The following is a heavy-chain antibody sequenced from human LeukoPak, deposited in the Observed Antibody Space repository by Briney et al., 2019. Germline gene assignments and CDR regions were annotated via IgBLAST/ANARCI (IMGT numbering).Heavy chain of an antibody. CDR2: ISWNSGSI. CDR3: AKGSDVGYNYGKIDF. V-gene: IGHV3-9*01. Sequence: GGSLRLSCAASGFTFDDYAMHWVRQAPGKGLEWVSGISWNSGSIGYADSVKGRFTISRDNAKNSLYLQMNSLRAEDTALYYCAKGSDVGYNYGKIDFWGQGALVTVSS. D-gene: IGHD5-18*01. CDR1: GFTFDDYA. J-gene: IGHJ4*02.